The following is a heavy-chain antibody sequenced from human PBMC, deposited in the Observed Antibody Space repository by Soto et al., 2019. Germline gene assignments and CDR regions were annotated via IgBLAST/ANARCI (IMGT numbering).Heavy chain of an antibody. CDR1: GFTFSSYA. CDR2: TNPDGSKK. J-gene: IGHJ4*02. D-gene: IGHD6-19*01. Sequence: GSLRLSCAASGFTFSSYAMSWVRQAPGKGLEWVASTNPDGSKKYHVDSVEGRFTISRDNAKNSLFLQMDSLRVEDTALYYCARDRAWSSFDYWGQGTQVTVSS. CDR3: ARDRAWSSFDY. V-gene: IGHV3-7*01.